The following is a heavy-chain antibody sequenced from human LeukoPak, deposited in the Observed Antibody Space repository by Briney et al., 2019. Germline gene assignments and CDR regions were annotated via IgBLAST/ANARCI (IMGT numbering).Heavy chain of an antibody. CDR3: ARGLVEMATIVFDY. D-gene: IGHD5-24*01. CDR2: IYTSGST. J-gene: IGHJ4*02. V-gene: IGHV4-4*07. Sequence: SETLSLTCTVSGGSISSYYWSWIRQPAGKGLERIGRIYTSGSTNYNPSLKSRVTMSVDTSKNQFSLKLSSVTAADTAVYYCARGLVEMATIVFDYWGQGTLVTVSS. CDR1: GGSISSYY.